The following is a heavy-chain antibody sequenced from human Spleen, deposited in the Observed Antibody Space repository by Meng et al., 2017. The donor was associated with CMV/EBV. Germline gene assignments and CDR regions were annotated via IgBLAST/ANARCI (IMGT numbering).Heavy chain of an antibody. CDR1: GYTFIAYY. Sequence: ASVKVSCRPSGYTFIAYYVHWVRQAPGQGLEWVGWINPNIGVTNSAQKFQGRVTMTRDTSITTAHMELSSLRSDDTAVYFCARGELIDSYYDSSGYYYVPRWFDPWGQGTLVTVSS. J-gene: IGHJ5*02. CDR3: ARGELIDSYYDSSGYYYVPRWFDP. V-gene: IGHV1-2*02. CDR2: INPNIGVT. D-gene: IGHD3-22*01.